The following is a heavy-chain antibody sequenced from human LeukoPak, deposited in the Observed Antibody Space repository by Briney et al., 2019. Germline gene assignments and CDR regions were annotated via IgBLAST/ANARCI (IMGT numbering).Heavy chain of an antibody. Sequence: GGSLRLSCAASGFTFSSYWMHWVPQAPGKGLVWVSRINRDGTTTTYADSVKGRFTISRDNAMNTLYLQMNSLRAEDTAVYYCAREDSGAVALDYWGQGALVTVSS. CDR1: GFTFSSYW. J-gene: IGHJ4*02. V-gene: IGHV3-74*01. CDR3: AREDSGAVALDY. CDR2: INRDGTTT. D-gene: IGHD6-19*01.